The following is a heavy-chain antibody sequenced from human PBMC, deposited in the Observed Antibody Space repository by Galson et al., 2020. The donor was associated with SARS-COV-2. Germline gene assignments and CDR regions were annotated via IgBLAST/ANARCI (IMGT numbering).Heavy chain of an antibody. V-gene: IGHV4-30-2*01. J-gene: IGHJ3*02. CDR2: ISHSGGT. D-gene: IGHD4-17*01. CDR1: GTSISSGSYS. Sequence: SETLSLTCAVSGTSISSGSYSWNWIRQPPGKGLEWIGYISHSGGTYYNPSLKSGVTISGDRSKNQFSLRLSSVTAADTAVYYCARLHYGEYAPEAFDIWGPGTRVTVAS. CDR3: ARLHYGEYAPEAFDI.